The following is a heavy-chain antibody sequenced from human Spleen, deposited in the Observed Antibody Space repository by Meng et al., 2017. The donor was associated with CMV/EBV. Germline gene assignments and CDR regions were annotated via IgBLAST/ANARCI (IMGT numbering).Heavy chain of an antibody. CDR2: IDHDGNT. Sequence: GGTFFGYYWTWVRQPPGKGLEWIGEIDHDGNTNYDPSLKSRVTISVDSSKKQFSLKMNSVTAADTGVYYCARGVRYLQWFENWFDPWGQGTLVTVSS. V-gene: IGHV4-34*01. CDR3: ARGVRYLQWFENWFDP. CDR1: GGTFFGYY. J-gene: IGHJ5*02. D-gene: IGHD3-3*01.